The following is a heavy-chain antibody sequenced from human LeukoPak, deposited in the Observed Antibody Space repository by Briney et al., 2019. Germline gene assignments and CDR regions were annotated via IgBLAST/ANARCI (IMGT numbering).Heavy chain of an antibody. V-gene: IGHV3-11*04. Sequence: NPGGSLRLSCAASGFTFSDYYMTWIRQAPGKGLEWVSYTSGSGTNIDYADSVKGRFTISRDNAKNSLYLQMDSLTVEDTAVYYCAVSNWMDPWGQGTLVTVSS. CDR1: GFTFSDYY. CDR2: TSGSGTNI. J-gene: IGHJ5*02. CDR3: AVSNWMDP.